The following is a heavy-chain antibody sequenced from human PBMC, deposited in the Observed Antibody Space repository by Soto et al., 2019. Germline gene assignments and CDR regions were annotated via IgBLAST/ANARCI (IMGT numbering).Heavy chain of an antibody. D-gene: IGHD3-3*01. J-gene: IGHJ6*02. V-gene: IGHV4-31*03. CDR3: ARGAYYDFWSGYYTVPAGYYYYGMDV. CDR2: IYYSGST. Sequence: SETRSLTCTVSGGSISSGGYYWSWIRQHPGKGLEWIGYIYYSGSTYYNPSLKSRVTISVDTSRNQFSLKLSSVTAADTAVYYCARGAYYDFWSGYYTVPAGYYYYGMDVWGQGTTVTVSS. CDR1: GGSISSGGYY.